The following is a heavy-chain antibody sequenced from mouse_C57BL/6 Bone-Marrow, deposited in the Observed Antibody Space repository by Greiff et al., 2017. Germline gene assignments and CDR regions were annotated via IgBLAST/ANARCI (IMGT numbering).Heavy chain of an antibody. CDR1: GYTFTSYW. J-gene: IGHJ1*03. Sequence: QVQLKQPGTELVKPGASVKLSCKASGYTFTSYWMHWVKQRPGQGLEWIGNINPSNGGTNYNEKFKSKATLTVDKSSSTAYMQLSSLTSEDSAVYYCARGGIYYDYDDWYFDVWGTGTTVTVSS. V-gene: IGHV1-53*01. CDR3: ARGGIYYDYDDWYFDV. D-gene: IGHD2-4*01. CDR2: INPSNGGT.